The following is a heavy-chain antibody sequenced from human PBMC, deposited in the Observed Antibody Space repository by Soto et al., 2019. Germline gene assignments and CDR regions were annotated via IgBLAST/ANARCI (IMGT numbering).Heavy chain of an antibody. D-gene: IGHD3-10*01. V-gene: IGHV3-30*03. CDR3: ARSVRSGSFPYYYYAMDV. CDR1: GFTFSNYG. J-gene: IGHJ6*02. CDR2: ITYDGRNK. Sequence: PGGSLRLSCAASGFTFSNYGMHWVRQAPGKGLEWVAVITYDGRNKYYADSLKGRFTISRDNAKNTLDLQMHGLRAEDMAVYYCARSVRSGSFPYYYYAMDVWGQGTTVTVSS.